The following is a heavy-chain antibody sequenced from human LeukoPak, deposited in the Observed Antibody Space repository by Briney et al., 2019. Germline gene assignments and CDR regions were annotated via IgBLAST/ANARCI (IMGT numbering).Heavy chain of an antibody. D-gene: IGHD3-22*01. V-gene: IGHV3-66*02. CDR3: ARDQNLFQYYDSSKPLSY. Sequence: GGSLRLSCAASGFTVSSNYRSWVRQAPGKGLEWVSVIYSGGSTYYADSVKGRFTISRGNSKNTLYLQMNSLRAEDTAVYYCARDQNLFQYYDSSKPLSYWGQGTLVTVSS. J-gene: IGHJ4*02. CDR1: GFTVSSNY. CDR2: IYSGGST.